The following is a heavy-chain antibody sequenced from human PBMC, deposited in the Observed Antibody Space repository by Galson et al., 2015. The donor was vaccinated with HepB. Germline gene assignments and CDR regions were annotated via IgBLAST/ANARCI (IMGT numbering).Heavy chain of an antibody. J-gene: IGHJ6*02. CDR1: GFTFSSYG. Sequence: SLRLSCAASGFTFSSYGMHWVRQAPGKGLEWVAVIWYDGSNKYYADSVKGRFTISRDNSKNTLCLQMNSLRAEDTAVYYCARDLYSRIYGMDVWGQGTTVTVSS. CDR2: IWYDGSNK. V-gene: IGHV3-33*01. D-gene: IGHD6-13*01. CDR3: ARDLYSRIYGMDV.